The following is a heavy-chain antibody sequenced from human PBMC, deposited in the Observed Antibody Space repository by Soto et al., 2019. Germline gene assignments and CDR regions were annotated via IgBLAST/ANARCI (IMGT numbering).Heavy chain of an antibody. J-gene: IGHJ3*02. CDR1: GGTFNSYA. D-gene: IGHD3-22*01. CDR2: IIPISGTT. Sequence: QVQLVQSGAEVKKPGSSVKVSCKASGGTFNSYAISWVRQAPGQGLEWMGGIIPISGTTNYAQKFQGRVTITADESTSSAYMELSSLRSEDTAVYYCARDSVTYYYDSSGPYAFDIWGQWTMVTVSS. V-gene: IGHV1-69*01. CDR3: ARDSVTYYYDSSGPYAFDI.